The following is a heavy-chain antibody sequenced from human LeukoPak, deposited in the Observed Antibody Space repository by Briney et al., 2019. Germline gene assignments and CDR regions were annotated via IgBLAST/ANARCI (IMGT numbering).Heavy chain of an antibody. CDR1: GCTFSRYE. CDR3: AREAHYGSGSPFDY. Sequence: GGSLRLACAASGCTFSRYEMNWVRQAPGKGLDWVSYISSSGSTIYYADSVKGRFTISRDNAKNSLYLQMNSLRAEDTAVYYCAREAHYGSGSPFDYWGQGTLVTVSS. CDR2: ISSSGSTI. J-gene: IGHJ4*02. D-gene: IGHD3-10*01. V-gene: IGHV3-48*03.